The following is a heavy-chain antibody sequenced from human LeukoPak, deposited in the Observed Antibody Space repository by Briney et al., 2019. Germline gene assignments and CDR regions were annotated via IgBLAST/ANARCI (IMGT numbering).Heavy chain of an antibody. CDR2: ISGSGGST. V-gene: IGHV3-23*01. CDR3: AKGLGSSEWGYYYYGMDV. Sequence: GGSLRLSCAASGFTFSSYAMSWVRQAPGKGLEWVSAISGSGGSTYYADSAKGRFTISRDNSKNTLYLQMNSLRAEDTAVYYCAKGLGSSEWGYYYYGMDVWGQGTAVTVSS. CDR1: GFTFSSYA. J-gene: IGHJ6*02. D-gene: IGHD6-19*01.